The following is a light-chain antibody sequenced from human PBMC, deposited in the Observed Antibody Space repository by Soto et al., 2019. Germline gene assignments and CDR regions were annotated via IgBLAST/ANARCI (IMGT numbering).Light chain of an antibody. CDR2: DAF. Sequence: EIVLTQSPGTLSLSPGERATLSCRASQSVSRNYLAWYQQRPGQAPRLFIYDAFDRATGIPDRFSGRGSGTDFTLTIRRLEPEDFAVYYCQQYGDSPRTFGQGTKVEIK. CDR1: QSVSRNY. J-gene: IGKJ1*01. V-gene: IGKV3-20*01. CDR3: QQYGDSPRT.